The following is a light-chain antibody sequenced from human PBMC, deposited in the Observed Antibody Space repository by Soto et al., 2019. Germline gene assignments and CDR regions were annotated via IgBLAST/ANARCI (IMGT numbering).Light chain of an antibody. J-gene: IGLJ2*01. CDR1: SSDVGGYNY. Sequence: QSELTQPASVSGSPGQSITISCTGTSSDVGGYNYVSWYQQHPGKAPKLMIYDVSNRPSGVSNRFSGSKSGNTASLTISGLQAEDEADYYCSSYTISSTVVFGGGTKLTVL. V-gene: IGLV2-14*01. CDR3: SSYTISSTVV. CDR2: DVS.